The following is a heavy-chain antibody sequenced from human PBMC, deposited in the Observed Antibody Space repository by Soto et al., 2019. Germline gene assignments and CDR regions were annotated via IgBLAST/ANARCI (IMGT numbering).Heavy chain of an antibody. D-gene: IGHD5-18*01. V-gene: IGHV3-9*01. Sequence: EVQLEESGGALVQPGRSLRLSCAASGFTFDDYAMYWVRQVLGKGLEWVSSISWNSGNIDYADSVKGRFTTSRDNAKNSLYLQMNSLRPEDTALYYCVRSKGGYSDGTPFDYGGQGTLVTVSS. CDR3: VRSKGGYSDGTPFDY. J-gene: IGHJ4*02. CDR2: ISWNSGNI. CDR1: GFTFDDYA.